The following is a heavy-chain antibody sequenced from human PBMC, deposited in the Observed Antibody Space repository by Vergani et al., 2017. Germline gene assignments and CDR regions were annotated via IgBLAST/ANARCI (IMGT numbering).Heavy chain of an antibody. CDR1: GFTFGGSG. V-gene: IGHV3-73*01. CDR2: IRSKTNNYET. CDR3: YYDFWAGYESGDV. Sequence: EVQLVESGGGVVRPGGSLRLSCAASGFTFGGSGIHWVRQPSGKGLQWVGRIRSKTNNYETAYVASVKGRFTVSRDASKNTAYLQMDSLKIEDTAVYYCYYDFWAGYESGDVWGKGTTGTVSS. J-gene: IGHJ6*04. D-gene: IGHD3-3*01.